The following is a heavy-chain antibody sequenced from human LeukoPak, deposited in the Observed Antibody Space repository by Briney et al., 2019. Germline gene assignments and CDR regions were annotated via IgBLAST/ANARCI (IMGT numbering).Heavy chain of an antibody. CDR3: ASTSGWYEPIDY. J-gene: IGHJ4*02. CDR1: GFTVSSNS. CDR2: IYSGGST. V-gene: IGHV3-66*01. D-gene: IGHD6-19*01. Sequence: GGSLRLSCAASGFTVSSNSMSWVRQAPGKGLEWVSVIYSGGSTSSADSVKGRFLISRDNSKNTLYLQMNSLRAEDTAVYYCASTSGWYEPIDYWGQGTLVTVSS.